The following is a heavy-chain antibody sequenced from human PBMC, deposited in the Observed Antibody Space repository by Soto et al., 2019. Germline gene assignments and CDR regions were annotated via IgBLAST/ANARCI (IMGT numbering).Heavy chain of an antibody. Sequence: KRAWKGFGYTYTSYGFGWVRNTPGQGLEWMGWISAYNGNTNYAQKLQGRVTMTTDTSTSTAYMELRSLRSDDTAVYYCARFCANCITIVRGMGPDYWGHGTLVTVSS. CDR3: ARFCANCITIVRGMGPDY. J-gene: IGHJ4*01. D-gene: IGHD3-10*01. CDR2: ISAYNGNT. CDR1: GYTYTSYG. V-gene: IGHV1-18*01.